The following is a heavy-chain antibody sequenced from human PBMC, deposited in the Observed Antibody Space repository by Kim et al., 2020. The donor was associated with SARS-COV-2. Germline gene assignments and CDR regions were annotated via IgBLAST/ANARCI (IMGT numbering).Heavy chain of an antibody. D-gene: IGHD4-17*01. CDR3: AGPFWGNDYGDYGA. V-gene: IGHV3-23*03. J-gene: IGHJ4*02. CDR1: GFTFSSYA. Sequence: GGSLRLSCAASGFTFSSYAMSWVRQAPGKGLEWVSIIYSGGSNTYYADSVKGRFTISRDNSKNTLYLQMNSLRAEDTAVYYCAGPFWGNDYGDYGAWGQGTLVTVSS. CDR2: IYSGGSNT.